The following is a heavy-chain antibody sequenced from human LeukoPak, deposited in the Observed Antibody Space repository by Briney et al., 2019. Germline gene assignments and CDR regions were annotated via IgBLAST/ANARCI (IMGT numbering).Heavy chain of an antibody. V-gene: IGHV3-48*02. CDR2: ISDSSSSI. D-gene: IGHD1-26*01. CDR3: AIDAWELPVDAFDI. J-gene: IGHJ3*02. Sequence: GGSLRLSCAASGFTFSSYNMNWVRQAPGKGLEWVSYISDSSSSIYYADSVKGRFTISRDNAKNSLHLQLDSLRDEDTALYYCAIDAWELPVDAFDIWGQGTMVSVSS. CDR1: GFTFSSYN.